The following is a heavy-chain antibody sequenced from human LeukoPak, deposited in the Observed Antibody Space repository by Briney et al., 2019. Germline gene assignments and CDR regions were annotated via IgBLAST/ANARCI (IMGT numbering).Heavy chain of an antibody. CDR1: GGSISSYY. CDR3: AGIPITMDAFDI. V-gene: IGHV4-59*08. J-gene: IGHJ3*02. D-gene: IGHD3-10*01. Sequence: SETLSLTCTVSGGSISSYYWSWIRQPPGKGLEWIGYIYYSGSTNYNPSLKSRVTISVDTSKNQFSLKLSSVTAADTAVYYCAGIPITMDAFDIWGRGTMVTVSS. CDR2: IYYSGST.